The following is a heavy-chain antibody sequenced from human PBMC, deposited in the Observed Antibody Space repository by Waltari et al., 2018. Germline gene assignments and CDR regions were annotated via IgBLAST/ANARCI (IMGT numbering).Heavy chain of an antibody. J-gene: IGHJ4*02. V-gene: IGHV4-59*01. CDR1: GGSISSYY. CDR3: ARDHQYGGNGGLDY. D-gene: IGHD2-15*01. Sequence: QVQLQESGPGLVKPSETLSLTCTVSGGSISSYYWSWIRQPPGKGLEWIGYIYYSGSTNYNPSLKRRVTLSGDTSKNQFSLKLSSVTAADTAVYYCARDHQYGGNGGLDYWGQGTLVTVSS. CDR2: IYYSGST.